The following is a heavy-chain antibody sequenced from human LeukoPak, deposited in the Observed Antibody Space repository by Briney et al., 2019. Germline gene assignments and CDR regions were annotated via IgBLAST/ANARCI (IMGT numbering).Heavy chain of an antibody. CDR3: AKDRGGAYYESSVDI. D-gene: IGHD3-22*01. CDR1: GFSFSNYG. Sequence: GGSLRLSCAASGFSFSNYGIHWVRQAPGKGLEWVAVISYDGNNKYYADSVKGRFTISRDNSKNTLYQQMNSLRAEDTAVYYCAKDRGGAYYESSVDIWGQGTMVTVSS. V-gene: IGHV3-30*18. CDR2: ISYDGNNK. J-gene: IGHJ3*02.